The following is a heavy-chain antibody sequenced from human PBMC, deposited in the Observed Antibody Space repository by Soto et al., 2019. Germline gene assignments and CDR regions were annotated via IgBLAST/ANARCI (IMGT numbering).Heavy chain of an antibody. V-gene: IGHV4-34*01. CDR3: ARGGGSGSYYYFDY. CDR1: GGSFSGYY. CDR2: INHSGST. D-gene: IGHD3-10*01. J-gene: IGHJ4*02. Sequence: SETLSLTCAVYGGSFSGYYWSWIRQPPGKGLEWIGEINHSGSTNYNPSLKCRVTISVDTSKNQFSLKLSSVTAADTAVYYCARGGGSGSYYYFDYWGQGTLVTVSS.